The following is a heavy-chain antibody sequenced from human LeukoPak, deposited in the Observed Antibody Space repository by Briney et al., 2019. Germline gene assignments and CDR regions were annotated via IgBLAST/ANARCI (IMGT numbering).Heavy chain of an antibody. V-gene: IGHV3-23*01. D-gene: IGHD1-14*01. CDR3: AKGWKGNLDY. Sequence: GAFLRLSCAASGFSLSSNAMNWVRQAPGKGLEWVSAVSGSGGSTYYADSVKGRFTISRDNSKNTVYLQMNSLRAEDTALYYCAKGWKGNLDYWGQGTLVTVSS. CDR2: VSGSGGST. J-gene: IGHJ4*02. CDR1: GFSLSSNA.